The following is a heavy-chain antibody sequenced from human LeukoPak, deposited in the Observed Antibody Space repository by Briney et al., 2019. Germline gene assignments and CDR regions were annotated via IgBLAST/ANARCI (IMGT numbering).Heavy chain of an antibody. CDR3: ARVRAEGTVTTYYFDY. V-gene: IGHV1-46*01. D-gene: IGHD4-17*01. CDR2: INPSGGST. Sequence: ASVKVSCKASGYTFTSYYMHWVRHAPVQGLEWMGIINPSGGSTSYAQKFQGRVTMTRDTSTSTVYMELSSLRSEDTAVYYCARVRAEGTVTTYYFDYWGQGTLVTVSS. J-gene: IGHJ4*02. CDR1: GYTFTSYY.